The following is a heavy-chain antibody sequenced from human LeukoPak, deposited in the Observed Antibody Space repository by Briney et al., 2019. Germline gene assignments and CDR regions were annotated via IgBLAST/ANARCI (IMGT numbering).Heavy chain of an antibody. CDR3: ARASYGGNGRYYGMDV. D-gene: IGHD4-23*01. CDR2: IYYSGST. J-gene: IGHJ6*02. Sequence: SETLSLTCTVSGGSISSGVHYWSWIRQHPGKGLEWIGHIYYSGSTDYNPSLKSRVTISVDTSKNQFSLKLSSVSAADTAVYYCARASYGGNGRYYGMDVWGQGTTVTVSS. V-gene: IGHV4-31*03. CDR1: GGSISSGVHY.